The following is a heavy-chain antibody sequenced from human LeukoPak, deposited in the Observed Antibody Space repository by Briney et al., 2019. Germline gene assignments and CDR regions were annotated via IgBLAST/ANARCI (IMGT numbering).Heavy chain of an antibody. D-gene: IGHD3-22*01. CDR3: AKSDYYDSSGYYTKSSFDY. CDR1: GFTFSNFG. Sequence: GGSLRLSCAASGFTFSNFGMNWVRQAPGKGLEWVSGITSSDSRAYYADSVKGRFTISRDNSKNTLYLQMNSLRAEDTAVYYCAKSDYYDSSGYYTKSSFDYWGQGTLVTVSS. J-gene: IGHJ4*02. V-gene: IGHV3-23*01. CDR2: ITSSDSRA.